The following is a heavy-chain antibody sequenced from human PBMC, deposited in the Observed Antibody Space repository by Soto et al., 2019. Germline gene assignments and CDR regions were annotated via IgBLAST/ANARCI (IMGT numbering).Heavy chain of an antibody. V-gene: IGHV3-33*01. CDR1: GFTFSSCG. Sequence: QVQLVESGGGVVQPGRSLRLSCAASGFTFSSCGMHWVRQAPGKGLEWVAVIWYDGSNKYYADSVKGRFTISRDNSKNPLYLQMSSLRAEDTAVYYCARVSGIPIYYGDSLINYGMDVWGQGTTVTVSS. J-gene: IGHJ6*02. CDR2: IWYDGSNK. CDR3: ARVSGIPIYYGDSLINYGMDV. D-gene: IGHD4-17*01.